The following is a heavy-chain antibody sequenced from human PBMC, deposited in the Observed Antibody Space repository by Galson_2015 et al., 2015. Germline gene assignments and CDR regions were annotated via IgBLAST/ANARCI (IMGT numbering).Heavy chain of an antibody. Sequence: SLRLSCAASEFTFSSYYMSWVHQAPGKGPEWVSSISSTTTYIYYADSVKGRFTISRDNAKNSLYLQMNSLGAEDTAVYYCARQILDYDFWSGYYPTNFDYWGRGTLVTVSS. D-gene: IGHD3-3*01. J-gene: IGHJ4*02. CDR1: EFTFSSYY. CDR2: ISSTTTYI. CDR3: ARQILDYDFWSGYYPTNFDY. V-gene: IGHV3-21*01.